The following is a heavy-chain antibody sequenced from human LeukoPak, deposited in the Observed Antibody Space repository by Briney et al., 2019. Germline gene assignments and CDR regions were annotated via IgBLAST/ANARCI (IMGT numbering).Heavy chain of an antibody. CDR3: ARAPFIQSDYGGSFDY. J-gene: IGHJ4*01. D-gene: IGHD4-23*01. V-gene: IGHV4-38-2*02. CDR1: GYSISSGHY. CDR2: IFHSGST. Sequence: SETLSLTCTVSGYSISSGHYWGWIRQPPVKGLEWIGTIFHSGSTYYNPSLKSRVTISVDTSKNQFSLKLTSETAADTAAYYCARAPFIQSDYGGSFDYWGQGTLVTVSS.